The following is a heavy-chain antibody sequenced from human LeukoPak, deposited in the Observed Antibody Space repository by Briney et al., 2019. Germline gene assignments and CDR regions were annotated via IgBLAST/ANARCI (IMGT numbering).Heavy chain of an antibody. CDR3: ARDRTLIAAAGTGLFDY. V-gene: IGHV3-30*02. CDR2: IRYDGSNK. D-gene: IGHD6-13*01. Sequence: AGGSLRLSCAASGFTFSNYGIHWVRQAPGKGLEWASFIRYDGSNKYYADSVKGRFTISRDNSKNTLYLQMNSLRAEDTAVYYCARDRTLIAAAGTGLFDYWGQGTLVTVSS. CDR1: GFTFSNYG. J-gene: IGHJ4*02.